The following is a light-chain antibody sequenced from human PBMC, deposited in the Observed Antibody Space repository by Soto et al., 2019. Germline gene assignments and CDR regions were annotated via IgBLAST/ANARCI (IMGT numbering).Light chain of an antibody. Sequence: DLQMTQSPASLSASVGDRVTITCQASRDIDKFLNWYQQKPGKAPKLLIDDASNLATGVPSRFSGSGSGTHFTFTISSLQPADVATYYCQQYDDLPITFGQGTRLQIK. V-gene: IGKV1-33*01. CDR2: DAS. CDR3: QQYDDLPIT. J-gene: IGKJ5*01. CDR1: RDIDKF.